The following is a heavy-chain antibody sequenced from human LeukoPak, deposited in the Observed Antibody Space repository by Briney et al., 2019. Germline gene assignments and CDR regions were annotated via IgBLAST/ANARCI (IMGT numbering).Heavy chain of an antibody. Sequence: GGSLRLSCAASGFTFSSYSMNWVRQAQGKGLEWVSSISSSSSYIYYADSVKGRFTISRDNAKNSLYLQMNSLRAEDTAVYYCARDGGVRYFDWLFNDYWGQGTLVTVSS. D-gene: IGHD3-9*01. V-gene: IGHV3-21*01. J-gene: IGHJ4*02. CDR3: ARDGGVRYFDWLFNDY. CDR2: ISSSSSYI. CDR1: GFTFSSYS.